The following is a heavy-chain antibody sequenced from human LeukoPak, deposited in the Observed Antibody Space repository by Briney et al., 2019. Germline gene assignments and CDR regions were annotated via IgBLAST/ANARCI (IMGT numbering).Heavy chain of an antibody. J-gene: IGHJ4*02. V-gene: IGHV4-30-4*08. CDR1: GGSISSGDYY. CDR3: ARSSARIQLWFY. D-gene: IGHD5-18*01. Sequence: SETLSLTCTVSGGSISSGDYYWSWIRQPPGKGLEWIGYIYYSGSTYYNPSLKSRVTISVDTSKNQFSLKLSSVTAADTAVYYCARSSARIQLWFYWGQGTLVTVSS. CDR2: IYYSGST.